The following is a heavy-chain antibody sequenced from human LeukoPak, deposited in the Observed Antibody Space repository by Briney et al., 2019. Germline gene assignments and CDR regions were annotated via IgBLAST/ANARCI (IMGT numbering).Heavy chain of an antibody. J-gene: IGHJ4*02. CDR1: GYTFTSYG. V-gene: IGHV1-18*01. D-gene: IGHD6-19*01. Sequence: GASVKVSCKASGYTFTSYGISWVRQAPGQGLEWMGWISAYNGNTNYAQKLQGRVTMTTDTSATIAYMELSRLRSEDTAVYYCARGIEASSGWYVIDYWGQGTLVIVSS. CDR2: ISAYNGNT. CDR3: ARGIEASSGWYVIDY.